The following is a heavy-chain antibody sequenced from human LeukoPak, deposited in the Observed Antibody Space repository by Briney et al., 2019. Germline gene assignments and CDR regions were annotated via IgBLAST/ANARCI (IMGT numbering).Heavy chain of an antibody. D-gene: IGHD6-13*01. Sequence: GGSLRLSCAASGFTFSSYSMRWVRQAPGKGLEWVSSTSNSSSYIYYADSVKGRFTISRDNAKNSLYLQMNSLRAEDTAVYYCARGSGATYSSSWYLDYWGQGTLVTVSS. CDR1: GFTFSSYS. J-gene: IGHJ4*02. V-gene: IGHV3-21*01. CDR3: ARGSGATYSSSWYLDY. CDR2: TSNSSSYI.